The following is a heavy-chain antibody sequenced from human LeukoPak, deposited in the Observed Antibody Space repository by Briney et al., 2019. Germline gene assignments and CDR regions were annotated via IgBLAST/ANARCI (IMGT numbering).Heavy chain of an antibody. V-gene: IGHV1-2*02. CDR1: GYTFTGYY. D-gene: IGHD1-26*01. Sequence: ASVKVSCKASGYTFTGYYMHWVRQAPGQGLEWMGWINPNSGGTNYAQKFQGRVTKTRDTSISTAYMELSRLRSDDTAVYYCARVAARGSYFFGYWGQGTLVTVSS. CDR2: INPNSGGT. J-gene: IGHJ4*02. CDR3: ARVAARGSYFFGY.